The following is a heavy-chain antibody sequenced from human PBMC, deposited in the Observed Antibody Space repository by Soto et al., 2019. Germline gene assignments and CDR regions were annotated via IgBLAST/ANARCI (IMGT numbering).Heavy chain of an antibody. V-gene: IGHV3-48*02. Sequence: PGGSLRLSCAASGFTFSSYSMNWVRQAPGKGLEWVSYISSSSSTIYYADSVKGRFTISRDNAKNSLYLQMNSLRDEDTAVYYCARDGNRPGYSSGWYLNYYGMDVWGQGTTVTVSS. J-gene: IGHJ6*02. CDR3: ARDGNRPGYSSGWYLNYYGMDV. D-gene: IGHD6-19*01. CDR2: ISSSSSTI. CDR1: GFTFSSYS.